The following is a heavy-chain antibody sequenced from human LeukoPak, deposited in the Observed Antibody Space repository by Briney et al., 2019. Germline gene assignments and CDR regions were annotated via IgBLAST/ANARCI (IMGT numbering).Heavy chain of an antibody. CDR3: ARDFVPTNNIVVVPAAPDYGMDV. V-gene: IGHV3-7*01. CDR2: IKRDGSEK. Sequence: GSLRLSCAASGFTFSSYWMSWVRQAPGKGLEWVANIKRDGSEKYYVDSVKGRFTISRDNAKNSLYLQMNSLRAEDTAVYYCARDFVPTNNIVVVPAAPDYGMDVWGQGTTVTVSS. D-gene: IGHD2-2*01. CDR1: GFTFSSYW. J-gene: IGHJ6*02.